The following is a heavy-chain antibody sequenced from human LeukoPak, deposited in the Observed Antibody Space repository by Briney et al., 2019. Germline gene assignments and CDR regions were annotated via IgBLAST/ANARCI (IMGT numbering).Heavy chain of an antibody. Sequence: GGSLRLSGAASGFTFSSYSMNWVRQAPGKGLEWVSSISSTSSYIYYADSVKGRFTISRDNAKNSLYLQMNSLRAEDTAVYYCARGGVGYSGFSGHWGQGTLVTVSS. V-gene: IGHV3-21*01. CDR2: ISSTSSYI. CDR3: ARGGVGYSGFSGH. J-gene: IGHJ4*02. CDR1: GFTFSSYS. D-gene: IGHD5-12*01.